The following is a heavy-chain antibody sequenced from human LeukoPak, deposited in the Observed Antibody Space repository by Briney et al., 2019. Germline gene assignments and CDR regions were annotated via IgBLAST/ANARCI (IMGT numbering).Heavy chain of an antibody. CDR2: ISSSSSYI. Sequence: GGSLRLSCAASGFTFSSYSMNWVRQAPGKGLEGVSSISSSSSYIYYADSVKGRFTISRDNAKNSLYLQMNSLRAEDTAVYYCARQYQPGYYYYYMDVWGKGTTVTVSS. V-gene: IGHV3-21*01. CDR1: GFTFSSYS. CDR3: ARQYQPGYYYYYMDV. J-gene: IGHJ6*03. D-gene: IGHD2-2*01.